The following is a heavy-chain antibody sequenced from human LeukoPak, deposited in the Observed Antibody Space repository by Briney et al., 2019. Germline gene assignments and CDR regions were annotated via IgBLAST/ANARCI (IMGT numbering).Heavy chain of an antibody. Sequence: GSLRLSCAASGFTFSTYEMNWVRQAPGKGLGWVSYIRNTGSNIYYADSVKGRFTISRDNAKNSLYLLMNSLRTEDTAVYYCAATYYYDGSGDYWGQGTLVTVSS. CDR3: AATYYYDGSGDY. J-gene: IGHJ4*02. V-gene: IGHV3-48*03. CDR1: GFTFSTYE. D-gene: IGHD3-22*01. CDR2: IRNTGSNI.